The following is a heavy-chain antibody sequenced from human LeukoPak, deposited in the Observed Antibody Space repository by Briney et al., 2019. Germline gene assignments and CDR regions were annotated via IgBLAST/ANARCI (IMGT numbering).Heavy chain of an antibody. D-gene: IGHD3-10*01. CDR3: AVKGYHGSGNYFDY. V-gene: IGHV3-20*04. CDR1: GFTFDDYG. J-gene: IGHJ4*02. Sequence: PGGSLRLSCAASGFTFDDYGMSWVRQAPGKGLEWVSGINWNGGSTGYADSVKGRFTISRDNAKNSLYLQMNSLRAEDTALYYRAVKGYHGSGNYFDYWGQGTLVTVSS. CDR2: INWNGGST.